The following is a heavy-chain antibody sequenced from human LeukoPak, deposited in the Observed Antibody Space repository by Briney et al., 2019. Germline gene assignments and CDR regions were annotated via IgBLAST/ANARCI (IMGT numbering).Heavy chain of an antibody. V-gene: IGHV4-34*01. J-gene: IGHJ4*02. CDR1: GGSFSGYY. CDR3: ARTRSYCSGGSCYPYYFDY. D-gene: IGHD2-15*01. Sequence: SETLSLTCAVYGGSFSGYYWSWIRQPPGKGLEWIGEINHSGSTNYNPSLKSRVTISVDTSKSQFSLKLSSVTAADTAVYYCARTRSYCSGGSCYPYYFDYWGQGTLVTVSS. CDR2: INHSGST.